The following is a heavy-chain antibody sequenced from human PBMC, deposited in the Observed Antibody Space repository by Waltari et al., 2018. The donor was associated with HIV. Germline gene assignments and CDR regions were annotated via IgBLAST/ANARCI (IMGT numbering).Heavy chain of an antibody. CDR3: ARQMTFYDAFDL. CDR2: INPNSGDT. V-gene: IGHV1-2*02. J-gene: IGHJ3*01. Sequence: QVKLVQSGAEVRKPAASVKVSFTTSGYRFHAYYIHWVRQAPGQGPEWMGWINPNSGDTNYAQKFRGRVTLTRATSIHTAYMEVSRLTSDDTTVYYCARQMTFYDAFDLWGQGTLVTVSS. CDR1: GYRFHAYY.